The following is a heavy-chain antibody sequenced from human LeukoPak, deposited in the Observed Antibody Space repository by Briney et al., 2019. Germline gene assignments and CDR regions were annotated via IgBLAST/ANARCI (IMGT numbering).Heavy chain of an antibody. V-gene: IGHV1-2*02. D-gene: IGHD3-22*01. Sequence: GASVKVSCKASGYTFTGYYMHWVRQAPGQGLEWMGWINPNSGGTNYAQKFQGRVTMTRDTSISTAYMELSRLRSDDTAVYYCARAVRGVVVTFDYWGQGALVTVSS. J-gene: IGHJ4*02. CDR2: INPNSGGT. CDR1: GYTFTGYY. CDR3: ARAVRGVVVTFDY.